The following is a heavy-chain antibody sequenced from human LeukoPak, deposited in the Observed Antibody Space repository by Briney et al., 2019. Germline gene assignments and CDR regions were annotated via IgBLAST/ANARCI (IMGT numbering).Heavy chain of an antibody. V-gene: IGHV3-30*04. Sequence: GGSLRLYCAASGFTLSNYHMHWVRQAPGRGLEWVALIPHDGGGKQYAASVQDRFTISRDNSENTVYLQMNSLRHDDAAVYFCAREGYTSGRAAAFDFWGRGTLVTVSS. CDR3: AREGYTSGRAAAFDF. CDR2: IPHDGGGK. CDR1: GFTLSNYH. J-gene: IGHJ4*02. D-gene: IGHD6-19*01.